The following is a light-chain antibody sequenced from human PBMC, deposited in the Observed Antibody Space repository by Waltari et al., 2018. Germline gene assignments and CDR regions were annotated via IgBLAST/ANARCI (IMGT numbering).Light chain of an antibody. V-gene: IGLV2-14*03. J-gene: IGLJ2*01. CDR1: SSDVGGYNY. Sequence: QSALTQPASVSGSPGQSITISCTGTSSDVGGYNYVSWYQPHPGKAPKLMIYDVSHRPSGVSNRFSCSKSGNTASLTISGLQAEDEADYYCSSYTSSSTLAVVFGGGTKLTVL. CDR2: DVS. CDR3: SSYTSSSTLAVV.